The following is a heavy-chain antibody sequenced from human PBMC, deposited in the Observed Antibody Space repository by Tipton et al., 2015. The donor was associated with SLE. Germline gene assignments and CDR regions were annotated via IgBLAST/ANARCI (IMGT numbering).Heavy chain of an antibody. CDR3: ARDQDSVVVPAANYWYFDL. CDR1: GGPISSGSYY. CDR2: IYTSGST. D-gene: IGHD2-2*01. V-gene: IGHV4-61*09. J-gene: IGHJ2*01. Sequence: TLSLTCTVSGGPISSGSYYWSWIRQPAGKGLEWIGHIYTSGSTNYNPSLKSRVTISVDTSKNQFSLKLSSVTAADTAVYYCARDQDSVVVPAANYWYFDLWGRGTLVTVSS.